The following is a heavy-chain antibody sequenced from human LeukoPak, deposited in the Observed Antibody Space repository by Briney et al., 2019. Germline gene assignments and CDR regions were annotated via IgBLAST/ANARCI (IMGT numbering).Heavy chain of an antibody. CDR2: ISSSSSTI. CDR1: GFTFSSYS. V-gene: IGHV3-48*04. D-gene: IGHD3-10*01. J-gene: IGHJ3*02. CDR3: ARDGQYYYGSGSYRAFDI. Sequence: PGGSLRLSCAASGFTFSSYSMNWVRQAPGKGLEWVSYISSSSSTIYYADSVKGRFTISRDNAKNSLYLQMNSLRAEDTAVYYCARDGQYYYGSGSYRAFDIWGQGTMVTVSS.